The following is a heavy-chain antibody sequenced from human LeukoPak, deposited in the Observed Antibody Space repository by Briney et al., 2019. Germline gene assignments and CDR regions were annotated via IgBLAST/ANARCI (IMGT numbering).Heavy chain of an antibody. Sequence: GESLKISCKGYGYNFATYWIAWVRKMPGRGLEWMGIISPGDSDTRYSPSFQGQVTISADKSISTAYLQWSSLKASDTAIYYCARYLGWLNSRDPPDDFWGQGTLVTVSS. J-gene: IGHJ4*02. CDR1: GYNFATYW. CDR2: ISPGDSDT. D-gene: IGHD5-24*01. V-gene: IGHV5-51*01. CDR3: ARYLGWLNSRDPPDDF.